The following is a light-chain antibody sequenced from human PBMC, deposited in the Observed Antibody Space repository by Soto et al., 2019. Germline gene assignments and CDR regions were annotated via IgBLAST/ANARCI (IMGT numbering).Light chain of an antibody. CDR3: QQYGSSRWT. Sequence: EFVLTQSPGTLSLSPGERATLSCRASQTVRNNYLAWYQQKPGQAPRLLIYGASSRATGIPDRFSGSGSGTDFTLTISRLEPEDFAVYYCQQYGSSRWTFGQGTKV. CDR1: QTVRNNY. V-gene: IGKV3-20*01. CDR2: GAS. J-gene: IGKJ1*01.